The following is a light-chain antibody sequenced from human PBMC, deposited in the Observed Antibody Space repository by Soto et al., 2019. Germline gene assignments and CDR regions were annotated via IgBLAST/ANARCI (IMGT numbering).Light chain of an antibody. Sequence: IQLTQSPSSLSASVRDRVTITCRASQAIGSSLAWYQQKPWKAPKLLIYAASTLQSGVPSRFTDSGSGTDFTLTLSSLQPEDFATYYCLQLNNYPPTFGQGTKVEIK. J-gene: IGKJ1*01. CDR3: LQLNNYPPT. V-gene: IGKV1-9*01. CDR1: QAIGSS. CDR2: AAS.